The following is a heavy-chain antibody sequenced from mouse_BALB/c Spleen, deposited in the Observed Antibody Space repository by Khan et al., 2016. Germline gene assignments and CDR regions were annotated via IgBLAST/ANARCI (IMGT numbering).Heavy chain of an antibody. J-gene: IGHJ3*01. CDR1: GFNIKDTY. Sequence: VQLQQSGAELVKPGASVKLSCTASGFNIKDTYIHWVKQRPEQGLEWIGRIDPANDNTKYDPRFQGKATITADTSSNTAYLQLSSLTSEDTAVYFCARGIYDYGFAYWGQGTLVSVS. CDR2: IDPANDNT. D-gene: IGHD2-4*01. CDR3: ARGIYDYGFAY. V-gene: IGHV14-3*02.